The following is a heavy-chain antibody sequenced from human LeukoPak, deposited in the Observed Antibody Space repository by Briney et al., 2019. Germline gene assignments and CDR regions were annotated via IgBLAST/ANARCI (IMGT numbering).Heavy chain of an antibody. V-gene: IGHV4-31*03. J-gene: IGHJ4*02. D-gene: IGHD4-11*01. Sequence: EASQTLSLTCTASGGSISSGGYYWSWIRQHPGKGLEWIGYIYYSGSTYYNPSLKSRVTISVDTSKNQFSLKLSSVTAADTAVYYCARTDYSNYEPFDYWGQGTLVTVSS. CDR3: ARTDYSNYEPFDY. CDR1: GGSISSGGYY. CDR2: IYYSGST.